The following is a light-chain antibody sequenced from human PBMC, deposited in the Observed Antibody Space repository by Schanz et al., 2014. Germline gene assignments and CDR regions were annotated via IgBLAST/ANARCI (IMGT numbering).Light chain of an antibody. CDR2: DVS. Sequence: QSALTQPASVSGSPGQSITISCTGTSSDVGGYKSVSWYQQHPGKVPKLIIYDVSRRPSGVPDRFSGSKSVNTASLTISGLQAEDEADYYCCSYAGSYTLVFGGGTKLPS. V-gene: IGLV2-11*01. CDR1: SSDVGGYKS. J-gene: IGLJ2*01. CDR3: CSYAGSYTLV.